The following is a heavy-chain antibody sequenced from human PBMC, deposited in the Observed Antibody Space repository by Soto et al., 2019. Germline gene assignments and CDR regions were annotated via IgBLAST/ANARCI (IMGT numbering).Heavy chain of an antibody. V-gene: IGHV3-33*01. D-gene: IGHD6-13*01. CDR2: IWYDGSNK. J-gene: IGHJ4*02. CDR1: GFTFSSYG. Sequence: QVQLVESGGGVVQPGRSLRLSCAASGFTFSSYGMHWVRQAPGKGLEWVAVIWYDGSNKYYADSVKGRFTISRDNSKNTLYLQINSLRAEDTAVYYCARGGSSSWYLPFDYWGQGTLVTVAS. CDR3: ARGGSSSWYLPFDY.